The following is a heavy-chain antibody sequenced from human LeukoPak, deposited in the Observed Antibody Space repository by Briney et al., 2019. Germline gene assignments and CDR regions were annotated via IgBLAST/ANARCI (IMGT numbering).Heavy chain of an antibody. CDR2: MNPNSGNT. J-gene: IGHJ4*02. V-gene: IGHV1-8*01. Sequence: GASVKVSCKASGYTFTSYDINWVRQATGQGLEWMGWMNPNSGNTGYAQKFQGRVTMTRNTSISTAYMELSSLRSEDTAVYYCARDLTIAVAGDFDYWAREPWSPSPQ. CDR3: ARDLTIAVAGDFDY. D-gene: IGHD6-19*01. CDR1: GYTFTSYD.